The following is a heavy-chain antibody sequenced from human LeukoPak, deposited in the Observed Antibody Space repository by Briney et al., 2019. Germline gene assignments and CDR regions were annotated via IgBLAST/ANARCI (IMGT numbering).Heavy chain of an antibody. Sequence: SETLSLTCTVSGGSISSSSYYWGWIRQPPGKGLEWIGSIYYSGSTYYNPSLKSRVTISVDTSKNQFSLKLSSVTAADMAVYYCARRDYSNRFDYWGQGTLVTVSS. CDR2: IYYSGST. CDR1: GGSISSSSYY. CDR3: ARRDYSNRFDY. D-gene: IGHD4-11*01. V-gene: IGHV4-39*01. J-gene: IGHJ4*02.